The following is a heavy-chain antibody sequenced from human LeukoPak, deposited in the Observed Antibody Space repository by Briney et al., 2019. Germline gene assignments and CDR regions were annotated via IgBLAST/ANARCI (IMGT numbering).Heavy chain of an antibody. V-gene: IGHV3-30*18. D-gene: IGHD3-22*01. CDR3: AKYFYDSSTYSFDY. Sequence: GGSLRLSCAASGFTFSSYGMHWVRQAPGKGLEWVAVISHDGSNKYYADSVEGRFSISRDNSKNTLYLQMNSLRAEDTAVYYCAKYFYDSSTYSFDYWGQGTLVTVSS. CDR2: ISHDGSNK. J-gene: IGHJ4*02. CDR1: GFTFSSYG.